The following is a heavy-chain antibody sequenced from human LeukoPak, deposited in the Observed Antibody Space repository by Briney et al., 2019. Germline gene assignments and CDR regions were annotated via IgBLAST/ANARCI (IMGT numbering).Heavy chain of an antibody. CDR1: GGSISSSSYY. J-gene: IGHJ5*02. Sequence: SETLSLTCTVSGGSISSSSYYWGWIRQPPGKGLEWIGSIYYSGSTYYNPSLKSRVTISVDTSKNQFSLKLSSVTAADTAVYYCARGGPADEGYCSSTSCYKGWFDPWGQGTLVTVSS. CDR2: IYYSGST. V-gene: IGHV4-39*01. D-gene: IGHD2-2*02. CDR3: ARGGPADEGYCSSTSCYKGWFDP.